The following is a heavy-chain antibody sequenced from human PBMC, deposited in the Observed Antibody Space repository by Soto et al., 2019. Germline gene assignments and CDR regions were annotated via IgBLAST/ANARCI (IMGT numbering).Heavy chain of an antibody. D-gene: IGHD3-9*01. CDR2: ISPYSGKT. Sequence: QVQLVQSGAEVKKTGASVTVSCKASGYTFTNYGIAWVRQAPGQGHEWMGWISPYSGKTDYRQNLQGRVTMTADTSTTTAYMELRSLRSDDTAVYYCTRDRLTLTTSLIFDFWGQGTLVTVSS. CDR3: TRDRLTLTTSLIFDF. CDR1: GYTFTNYG. V-gene: IGHV1-18*01. J-gene: IGHJ4*02.